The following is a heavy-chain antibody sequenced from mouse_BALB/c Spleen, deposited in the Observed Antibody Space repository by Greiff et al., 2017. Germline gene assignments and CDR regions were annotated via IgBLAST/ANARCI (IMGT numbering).Heavy chain of an antibody. CDR1: GYSITSGYY. CDR2: ISYDGSN. D-gene: IGHD1-1*01. J-gene: IGHJ2*01. V-gene: IGHV3-6*02. CDR3: ASIYYYGSILFDY. Sequence: EVKLVESGPGLVKPSQSLSLTCSVTGYSITSGYYWNWIRQFPGNKLEWMGYISYDGSNNYNPSLKNRISITRDTSKNQFFLKLNSVTTEDTATYYCASIYYYGSILFDYWGQGTTLTVSS.